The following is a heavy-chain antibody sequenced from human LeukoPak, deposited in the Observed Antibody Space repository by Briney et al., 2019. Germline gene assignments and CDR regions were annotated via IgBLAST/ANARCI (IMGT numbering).Heavy chain of an antibody. J-gene: IGHJ3*02. CDR3: ASKIAARPLGDAFDI. V-gene: IGHV1-69*05. D-gene: IGHD6-6*01. Sequence: ASVKVSCKASGGTFSSYAISWVRQAPGQGLEWMEGIIPIFGTANYAQKFQGRVTITTDESTSTAYMELSSLRSEDTAVYYCASKIAARPLGDAFDIWGQGTMVTVSS. CDR2: IIPIFGTA. CDR1: GGTFSSYA.